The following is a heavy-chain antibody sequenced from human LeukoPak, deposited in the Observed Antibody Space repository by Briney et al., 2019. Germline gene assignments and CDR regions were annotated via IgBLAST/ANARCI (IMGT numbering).Heavy chain of an antibody. CDR3: ARAPPPYSSSDY. V-gene: IGHV1-69*04. CDR1: GGXFSSYA. J-gene: IGHJ4*02. D-gene: IGHD6-6*01. CDR2: IIPILGIA. Sequence: SVKVSCKASGGXFSSYAISWVRQAPGQGLEWMGRIIPILGIANYAQKFQGRVTITADKSTSTAYMELSSLRSEDTAVYYCARAPPPYSSSDYWGQGTLVTVSS.